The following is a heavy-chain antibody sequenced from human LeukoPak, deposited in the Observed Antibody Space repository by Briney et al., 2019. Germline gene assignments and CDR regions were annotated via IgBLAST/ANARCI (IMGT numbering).Heavy chain of an antibody. CDR2: ILVGSGNT. V-gene: IGHV1-58*01. CDR1: GFTFTSTA. J-gene: IGHJ4*02. Sequence: PGTSVTVSCKASGFTFTSTAVQWVRQARGQRLEWIGWILVGSGNTNYAQMFQERVTLTWDVSTSTAYMVLSSLRSEDTAIYYCVRDCGGDCHTDYYFDSWGQGTLVTVSS. CDR3: VRDCGGDCHTDYYFDS. D-gene: IGHD2-21*02.